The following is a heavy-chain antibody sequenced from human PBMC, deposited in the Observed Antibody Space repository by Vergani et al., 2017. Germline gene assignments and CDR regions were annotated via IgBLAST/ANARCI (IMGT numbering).Heavy chain of an antibody. J-gene: IGHJ4*02. D-gene: IGHD3-9*01. Sequence: EVQLLESGGGLVQPGGSLRLSCAASGFTFSSYAMSWVRPAPGKGLEWVSAISGSGGSTYYADSVKGRFTISRDNSKNTLYLQMNSLRAEDTAVYYCAKVPATYDILTGYPAQVKYYFDYWGQGTLVTVSS. V-gene: IGHV3-23*01. CDR3: AKVPATYDILTGYPAQVKYYFDY. CDR2: ISGSGGST. CDR1: GFTFSSYA.